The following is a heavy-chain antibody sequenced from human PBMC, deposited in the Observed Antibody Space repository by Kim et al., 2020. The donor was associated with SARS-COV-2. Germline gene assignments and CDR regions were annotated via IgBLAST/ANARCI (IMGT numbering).Heavy chain of an antibody. J-gene: IGHJ4*02. CDR3: ARDGHRYSYGRYYFDY. D-gene: IGHD5-18*01. CDR2: IKQDGSEK. V-gene: IGHV3-7*03. CDR1: GFTFSSYW. Sequence: GGSLRLSCAASGFTFSSYWMSWVRQAPGKGLEWVANIKQDGSEKYYVDSVKGRFTISRDNAKNSLYLQMNSLRAEDTAVYYCARDGHRYSYGRYYFDYWGQGTLVTVSS.